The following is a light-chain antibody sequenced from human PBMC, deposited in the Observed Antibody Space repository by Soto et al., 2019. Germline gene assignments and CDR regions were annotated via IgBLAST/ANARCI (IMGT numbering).Light chain of an antibody. J-gene: IGKJ1*01. Sequence: IGMSQSAAALSVYTGERATLSCRASQSVSSSYLAWYQQKPGQAPRLLIYGASSRATGIPDRFSGSGSGTDFTLTISRLEPEDFAVYYCQQYGSSPRTFGQGTKVDI. V-gene: IGKV3-20*01. CDR1: QSVSSSY. CDR2: GAS. CDR3: QQYGSSPRT.